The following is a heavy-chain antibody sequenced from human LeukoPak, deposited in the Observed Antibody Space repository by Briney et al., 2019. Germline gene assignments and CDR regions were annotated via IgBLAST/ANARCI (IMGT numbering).Heavy chain of an antibody. CDR1: GFTFSSYA. D-gene: IGHD3-10*01. V-gene: IGHV3-23*01. Sequence: GGSLRLSCAASGFTFSSYAMSWVRQAPGKGLEWVSPVTASADNTYYADSVKGRFTISRDNSKNTLYLQVTSLRAEDTAVYYCAKGDYYGSGSFFKNGMDVWGQGTTVTVSS. J-gene: IGHJ6*02. CDR3: AKGDYYGSGSFFKNGMDV. CDR2: VTASADNT.